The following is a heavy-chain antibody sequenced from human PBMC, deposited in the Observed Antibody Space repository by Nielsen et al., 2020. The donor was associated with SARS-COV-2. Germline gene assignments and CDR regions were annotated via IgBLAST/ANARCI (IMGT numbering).Heavy chain of an antibody. J-gene: IGHJ5*02. V-gene: IGHV1-24*01. CDR3: ATVSPMVRGVILRDMGWFDP. D-gene: IGHD3-10*01. CDR2: FDPEDGET. Sequence: WVRQAPGQGLEWMGGFDPEDGETIYAQKFQGRVTMTEDTSTDTAYMELSSLRSEDTAVYYCATVSPMVRGVILRDMGWFDPWGQGTLVTVSS.